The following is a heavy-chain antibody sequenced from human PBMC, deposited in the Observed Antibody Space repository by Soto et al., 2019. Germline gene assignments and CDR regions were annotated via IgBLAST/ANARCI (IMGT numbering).Heavy chain of an antibody. CDR1: GGSISSSDYY. V-gene: IGHV4-30-4*01. D-gene: IGHD2-2*01. J-gene: IGHJ6*02. CDR2: IYYSGST. Sequence: QVQLQESGPGLVKPSQTLSLTCTVSGGSISSSDYYWNWIRQPPGEGLEWVGYIYYSGSTYYNPSRKCRISMSADTSKNQFSLNLRSVTAADTAVYYCARVTSSSCSRIDCSGPYFYGFDVWGQGTTVTVSS. CDR3: ARVTSSSCSRIDCSGPYFYGFDV.